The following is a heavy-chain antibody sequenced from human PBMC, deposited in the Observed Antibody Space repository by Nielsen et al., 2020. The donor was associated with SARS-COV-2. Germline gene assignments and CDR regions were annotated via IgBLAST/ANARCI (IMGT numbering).Heavy chain of an antibody. V-gene: IGHV3-23*01. J-gene: IGHJ6*03. CDR3: AKSAVAGTERIWYLYYHIDV. CDR2: IIRDGRST. D-gene: IGHD6-19*01. CDR1: GFSFSSYA. Sequence: GGSLRLSCAASGFSFSSYAMTWFRQAPGKGLEWVSSIIRDGRSTYYADSVKGRFTISRDNFKNTLYLEMKYLRAEDTAVYFCAKSAVAGTERIWYLYYHIDVWGKGTSVTVSS.